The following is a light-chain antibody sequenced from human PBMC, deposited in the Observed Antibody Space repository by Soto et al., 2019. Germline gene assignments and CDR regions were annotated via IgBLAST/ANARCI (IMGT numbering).Light chain of an antibody. J-gene: IGKJ3*01. CDR1: QSVSSSY. V-gene: IGKV3-20*01. CDR3: QQYGSSPGFT. CDR2: GES. Sequence: EIVLTQSPGTLSLSPGERATLSCRASQSVSSSYLAWYQQKPGQAPRLLIYGESSRATGIPDRFSGSGSGTYFALTISSLEPEDFAVYYCQQYGSSPGFTFGPGTKVDIK.